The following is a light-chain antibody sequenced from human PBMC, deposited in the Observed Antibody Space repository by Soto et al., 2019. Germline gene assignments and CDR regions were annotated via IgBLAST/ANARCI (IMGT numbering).Light chain of an antibody. V-gene: IGLV1-47*02. J-gene: IGLJ3*02. CDR2: NNN. CDR1: SSNIGSNY. Sequence: QSVLTQPPSASGTPRQRVTISCSGSSSNIGSNYVSWYQQLPGSAPKLLIYNNNQRPSGVPDRFSGSKSGTSASLAISGLRSEDEADYYCAAWDDSLSGWVFGGGTKLTVL. CDR3: AAWDDSLSGWV.